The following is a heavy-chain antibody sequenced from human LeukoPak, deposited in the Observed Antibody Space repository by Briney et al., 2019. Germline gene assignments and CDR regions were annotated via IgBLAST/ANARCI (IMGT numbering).Heavy chain of an antibody. J-gene: IGHJ3*02. D-gene: IGHD3-3*01. CDR3: AKDTGRPTDAITMEDNAFDI. Sequence: GRSLRLSCAASGFTFDDHGMHWVRQAPGKGLEWVSGISGSGGIIGYADSVKGRFTISRDNAKNSLYLQMDSLRAEDTALYYCAKDTGRPTDAITMEDNAFDIWGQGTMVTVSS. V-gene: IGHV3-9*01. CDR1: GFTFDDHG. CDR2: ISGSGGII.